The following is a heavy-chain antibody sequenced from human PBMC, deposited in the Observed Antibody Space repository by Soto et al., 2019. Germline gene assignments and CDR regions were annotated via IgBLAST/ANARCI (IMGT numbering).Heavy chain of an antibody. V-gene: IGHV4-30-2*01. CDR1: GGSISSGGYS. Sequence: PSETLSLTCAVSGGSISSGGYSWSWIRQPPGKGLEWIGYIYHSGSTYYNPSLKSRVTISVDRSKNQFSLKLSSVTAADTAVYYCARGQVVAAQHGGQGTLVTVPS. CDR3: ARGQVVAAQH. J-gene: IGHJ4*02. D-gene: IGHD2-15*01. CDR2: IYHSGST.